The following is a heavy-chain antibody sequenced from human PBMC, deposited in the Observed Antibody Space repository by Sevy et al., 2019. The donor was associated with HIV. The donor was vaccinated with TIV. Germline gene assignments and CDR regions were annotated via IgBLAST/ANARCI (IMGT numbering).Heavy chain of an antibody. CDR3: ARDPGIAAAGPYYYYGMDV. CDR1: GFTFSSYW. CDR2: IKQDGSEK. J-gene: IGHJ6*02. D-gene: IGHD6-13*01. Sequence: GGSLRLSCAASGFTFSSYWISWVRQAPGKGLEWVANIKQDGSEKYYVDSVKGRFTISRDNAKNSLYLQMNSLRAEETAVYYCARDPGIAAAGPYYYYGMDVWGQGTTVTVSS. V-gene: IGHV3-7*01.